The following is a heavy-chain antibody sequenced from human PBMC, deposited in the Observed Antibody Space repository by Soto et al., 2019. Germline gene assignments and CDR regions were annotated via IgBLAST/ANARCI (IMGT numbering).Heavy chain of an antibody. CDR2: ISDSGGST. Sequence: GGSLRLSCAASGFTFSSYAMSWVRQAPRKGLEWVSAISDSGGSTYYADSVKGRFTISRDNSKNTLYLQMNSLRAEDTAVYYCAKGLDDYGSGLSAWYVDYWGQGTLVTVSS. CDR3: AKGLDDYGSGLSAWYVDY. CDR1: GFTFSSYA. V-gene: IGHV3-23*01. J-gene: IGHJ4*02. D-gene: IGHD3-10*01.